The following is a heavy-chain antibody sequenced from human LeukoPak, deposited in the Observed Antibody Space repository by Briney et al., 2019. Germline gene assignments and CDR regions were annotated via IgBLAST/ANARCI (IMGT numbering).Heavy chain of an antibody. CDR2: TYFRSKWYN. CDR1: GDSVSSNSAT. Sequence: SQTLSLTCAISGDSVSSNSATWTWIRQSPSRGLEWLGGTYFRSKWYNDFAESVKSRISINPDTSKNQFSLQLSSVTPEDTAVYYCARGLLVGQPYYCAMDVWGQGTTVSVSS. J-gene: IGHJ6*02. CDR3: ARGLLVGQPYYCAMDV. D-gene: IGHD2-8*02. V-gene: IGHV6-1*01.